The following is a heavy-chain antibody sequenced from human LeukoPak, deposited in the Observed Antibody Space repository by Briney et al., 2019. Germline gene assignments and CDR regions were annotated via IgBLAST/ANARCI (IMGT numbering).Heavy chain of an antibody. CDR2: INHSGST. D-gene: IGHD3-16*01. J-gene: IGHJ6*03. Sequence: KPSETLSLTCAVYGGSFSGYYWSWIRQPPGKGLEWIGEINHSGSTNYNPSLKSRVTISVDTSKNQFSLKLSSATAADTAVYYCARLIKGGLYYMDVWGKGTTVTISS. V-gene: IGHV4-34*01. CDR3: ARLIKGGLYYMDV. CDR1: GGSFSGYY.